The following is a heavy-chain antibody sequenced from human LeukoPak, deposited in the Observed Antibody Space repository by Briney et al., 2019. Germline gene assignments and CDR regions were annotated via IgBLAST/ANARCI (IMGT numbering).Heavy chain of an antibody. Sequence: SETLSLTXTVSGGSISSSSYYWGWIRQPPGKGLEWIGSIYYSGSTYYNPSLKSRVTISVDTSKNQFSLKLSSVTAADTAVYYCASRNSGSYSQLDYWGQGTLVTVSS. CDR1: GGSISSSSYY. D-gene: IGHD3-10*01. CDR3: ASRNSGSYSQLDY. V-gene: IGHV4-39*01. J-gene: IGHJ4*02. CDR2: IYYSGST.